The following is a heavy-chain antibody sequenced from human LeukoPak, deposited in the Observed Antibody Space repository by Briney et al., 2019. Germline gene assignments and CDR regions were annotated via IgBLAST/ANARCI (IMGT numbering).Heavy chain of an antibody. J-gene: IGHJ4*02. CDR1: EFPLINYW. Sequence: GGSLRLSWAAPEFPLINYWVHWVRQAPGKGLEWVAAISYDGRNNYYADSVKGRFTISRDNSKNTLYVQMNNLRAEDTAVYYCARWTYNSAWGVVERVDYWGQGTLVTVSS. V-gene: IGHV3-30*03. CDR3: ARWTYNSAWGVVERVDY. D-gene: IGHD6-19*01. CDR2: ISYDGRNN.